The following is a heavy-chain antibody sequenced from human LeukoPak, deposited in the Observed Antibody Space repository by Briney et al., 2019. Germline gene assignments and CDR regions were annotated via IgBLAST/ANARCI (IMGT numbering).Heavy chain of an antibody. CDR1: GFTFSSYS. V-gene: IGHV3-21*01. D-gene: IGHD5-24*01. J-gene: IGHJ4*02. CDR2: ISSSSSYI. CDR3: ARASRDGYNPFDY. Sequence: GGSLRPSCAASGFTFSSYSMNWVRQAPGKGLEWVSSISSSSSYIYYADSVKGRFTISRDNAKNSLYLQMNSLRAEDTAVYYCARASRDGYNPFDYWGQGTLVTVSS.